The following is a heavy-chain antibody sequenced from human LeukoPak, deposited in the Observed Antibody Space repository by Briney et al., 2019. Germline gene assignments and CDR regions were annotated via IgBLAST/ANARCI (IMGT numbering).Heavy chain of an antibody. Sequence: SQTLSLTCTVSGDSISSGSYYWSWIRQPAGKGLEWIGRIHTSGSTNYNSSLKSRVTISLDTSKSQFSLSLTSVTAADTAVYYCARGGAAAGNDYWGQGTLVTVSS. CDR3: ARGGAAAGNDY. D-gene: IGHD6-13*01. CDR1: GDSISSGSYY. V-gene: IGHV4-61*02. J-gene: IGHJ4*02. CDR2: IHTSGST.